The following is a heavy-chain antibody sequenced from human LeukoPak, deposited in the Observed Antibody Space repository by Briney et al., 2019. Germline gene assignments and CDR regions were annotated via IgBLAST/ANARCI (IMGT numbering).Heavy chain of an antibody. V-gene: IGHV4-59*01. D-gene: IGHD3/OR15-3a*01. CDR1: GGSISSYY. CDR3: ARRTGAHWYFDL. CDR2: IYYSGST. J-gene: IGHJ2*01. Sequence: PSETLSLTCTVSGGSISSYYWSWIRQPPGKGLEWIGYIYYSGSTNYNPSLKSRVTISVDTSKNQFSLKLSSVTAADTAVYYCARRTGAHWYFDLWGRGTLVTVSS.